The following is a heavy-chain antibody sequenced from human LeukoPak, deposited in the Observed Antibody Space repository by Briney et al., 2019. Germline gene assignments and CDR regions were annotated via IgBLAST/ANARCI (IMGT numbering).Heavy chain of an antibody. CDR1: GFTFSTYG. D-gene: IGHD1-26*01. CDR3: AKEFSGSSLPYFDC. V-gene: IGHV3-30*18. CDR2: ISYDGTNK. J-gene: IGHJ4*02. Sequence: GRSLRLSCAASGFTFSTYGMHWVRQAPGKGLEWVAVISYDGTNKYYADSVKGRFTISRDNSKNTLYLQMNSLRAEDTAVYYCAKEFSGSSLPYFDCWGQGTLVTVSS.